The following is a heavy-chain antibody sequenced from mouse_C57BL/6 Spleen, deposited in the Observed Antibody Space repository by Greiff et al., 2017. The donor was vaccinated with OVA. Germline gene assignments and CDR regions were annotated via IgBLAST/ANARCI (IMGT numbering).Heavy chain of an antibody. V-gene: IGHV1-52*01. J-gene: IGHJ3*01. Sequence: VQLQQPGAELVRPGSSVKLSCKASGYTFTSYWMHWVKQRPIQGLEWIGNIDPSDSETHYNQKFKDKATLTVDKSSSTAYMQLSSLTSEDSAVYYCARSSSGFPPWFAYWGQGTLVTVSA. CDR1: GYTFTSYW. CDR3: ARSSSGFPPWFAY. CDR2: IDPSDSET. D-gene: IGHD3-2*02.